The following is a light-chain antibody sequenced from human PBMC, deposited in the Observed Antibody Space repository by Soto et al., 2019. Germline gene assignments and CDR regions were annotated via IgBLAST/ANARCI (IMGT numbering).Light chain of an antibody. Sequence: IVLTQSPATLSVSPGERATLSCWASQTLDSMVAWYQQKSGQAPSLLIYSASARATGVQARFSGYGSGTDFTLTISSLQSEDLGVYYCQQYKDWPTTFGQGTKVEV. CDR1: QTLDSM. CDR3: QQYKDWPTT. CDR2: SAS. V-gene: IGKV3-15*01. J-gene: IGKJ1*01.